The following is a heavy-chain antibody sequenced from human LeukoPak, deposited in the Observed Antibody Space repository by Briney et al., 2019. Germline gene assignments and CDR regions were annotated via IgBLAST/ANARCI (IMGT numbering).Heavy chain of an antibody. CDR1: GGTFSSYT. CDR3: ARDLPRNGADY. CDR2: ITPILGIA. V-gene: IGHV1-69*04. J-gene: IGHJ4*02. D-gene: IGHD3-10*01. Sequence: SVKVSCKASGGTFSSYTISWVRQAPGQGLEWMGRITPILGIANYAQKFQGRVTITADKSTSTAYMELSSLRSEDTAVYYCARDLPRNGADYWGQGTLVTVSS.